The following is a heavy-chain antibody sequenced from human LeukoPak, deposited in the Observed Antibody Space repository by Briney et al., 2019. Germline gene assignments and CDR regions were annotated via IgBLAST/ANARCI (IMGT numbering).Heavy chain of an antibody. D-gene: IGHD6-6*01. Sequence: AGGSLRLSCAASGFTFSRHWMHWVRQAPGKGLVWVSRIKEDGTYTSYVDSVKGRFTVSRDNAKNTLYLQVNNLRAEDTAVYYCARGPNSNWSGLDFWGQGTLLTVSS. J-gene: IGHJ4*02. CDR2: IKEDGTYT. CDR1: GFTFSRHW. CDR3: ARGPNSNWSGLDF. V-gene: IGHV3-74*01.